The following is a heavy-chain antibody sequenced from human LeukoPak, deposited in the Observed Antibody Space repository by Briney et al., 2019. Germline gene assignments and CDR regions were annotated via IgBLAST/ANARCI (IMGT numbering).Heavy chain of an antibody. D-gene: IGHD3-10*01. Sequence: PGGSLRLSCPASGFTFSRYGMHWVRQAPGKGLEWVAVISHDGSSKYYADSMKGRFTISRDNSKNMLYLQMSSLRAEDTAVYYCAKDGLWFGDLTYFDHWGQGTLVTVSS. CDR1: GFTFSRYG. CDR3: AKDGLWFGDLTYFDH. J-gene: IGHJ4*02. CDR2: ISHDGSSK. V-gene: IGHV3-30*18.